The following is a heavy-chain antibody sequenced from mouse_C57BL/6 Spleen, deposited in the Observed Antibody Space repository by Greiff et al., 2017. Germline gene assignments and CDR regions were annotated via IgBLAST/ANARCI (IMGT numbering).Heavy chain of an antibody. CDR3: ARGNYGIDY. D-gene: IGHD1-1*01. CDR2: IDPSDSYS. CDR1: GYTFTTYS. Sequence: QVQLQQPGAELVMPGASVKLSCKASGYTFTTYSMHWVKQRPGQGLEWIGEIDPSDSYSTYNQTFTGKSTLTVDKSSSTAYMQLSSLTCEDSGFYYCARGNYGIDYWGQGTTLTVSS. V-gene: IGHV1-69*01. J-gene: IGHJ2*01.